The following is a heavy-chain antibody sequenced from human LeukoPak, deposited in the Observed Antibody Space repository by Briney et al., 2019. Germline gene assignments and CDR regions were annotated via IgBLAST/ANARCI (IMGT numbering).Heavy chain of an antibody. V-gene: IGHV4-59*01. J-gene: IGHJ5*02. CDR3: ARGGGSSWYGHGFDP. CDR1: GGSISSYY. CDR2: IYYSGST. D-gene: IGHD6-13*01. Sequence: SETLSLTCTVSGGSISSYYWSWIRQPPGKGLEWIGYIYYSGSTNYNPSLKSRVTISVDTSKNQFSLKLSSVTAADTAVYYCARGGGSSWYGHGFDPWGQGTLVTVSS.